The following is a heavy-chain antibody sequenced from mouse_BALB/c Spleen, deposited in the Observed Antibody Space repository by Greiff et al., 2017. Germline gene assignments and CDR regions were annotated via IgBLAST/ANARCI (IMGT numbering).Heavy chain of an antibody. Sequence: VQLQQSGAELVRPGALVKLSCKASGFNIKDSYMHWVKQRPEQGLEWIGWIDPENGNTIYDPKFQGKASITADTSSNTAYLQLSSLTSEDTAVYYCAPTGTLYAMDYWGQGTSVTVSS. CDR3: APTGTLYAMDY. J-gene: IGHJ4*01. V-gene: IGHV14-1*02. CDR1: GFNIKDSY. D-gene: IGHD4-1*02. CDR2: IDPENGNT.